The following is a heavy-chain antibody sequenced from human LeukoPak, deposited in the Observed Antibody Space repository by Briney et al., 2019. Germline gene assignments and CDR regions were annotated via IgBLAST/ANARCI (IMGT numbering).Heavy chain of an antibody. CDR2: ISSSSSYI. Sequence: GGSLRLSCAASGFTFSSYSMNWVRQAPGKGLEWVSSISSSSSYIYYADSVKGRFTISRDNAKNSLYLQMNSLRAEDTAVYYCARERSYYYDSSGYYSPYFDYWGQGTLVTVSS. V-gene: IGHV3-21*01. CDR1: GFTFSSYS. D-gene: IGHD3-22*01. CDR3: ARERSYYYDSSGYYSPYFDY. J-gene: IGHJ4*02.